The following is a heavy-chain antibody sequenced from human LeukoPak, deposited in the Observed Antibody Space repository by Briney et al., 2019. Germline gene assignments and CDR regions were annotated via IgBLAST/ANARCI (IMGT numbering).Heavy chain of an antibody. D-gene: IGHD2/OR15-2a*01. J-gene: IGHJ4*02. CDR2: ISGNGDIT. V-gene: IGHV3-23*01. Sequence: GGSLRLSCAASGFTFFTYAMTWVRQAPGKGLEWVSFISGNGDITYYADSVKGRFTVSRDNPKNRLFLQMNSLRAEDTAVYYCAKTWSNLRISETDSWGQGTLVTVSS. CDR1: GFTFFTYA. CDR3: AKTWSNLRISETDS.